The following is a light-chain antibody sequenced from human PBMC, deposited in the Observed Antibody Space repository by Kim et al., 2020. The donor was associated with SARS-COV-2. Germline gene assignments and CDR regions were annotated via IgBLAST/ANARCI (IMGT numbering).Light chain of an antibody. V-gene: IGLV2-8*01. CDR3: SSYAGNNNLI. CDR2: EVS. CDR1: SSDVGDYNY. J-gene: IGLJ2*01. Sequence: QSALTQPPSASGSPGQTVTISCTGTSSDVGDYNYVSWYQQHPGKAPKLMIYEVSERPSGVPDRFSGSKSGNTASLTVSGLQAEDEADYYCSSYAGNNNLIFGGGTKVTVL.